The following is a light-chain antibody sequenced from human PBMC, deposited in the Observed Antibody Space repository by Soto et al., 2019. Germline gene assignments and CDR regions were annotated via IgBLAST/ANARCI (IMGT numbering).Light chain of an antibody. Sequence: EIVMTQSPATLSVSQGERATLSCRASQSVSSNLAWYQQKPGQAPRLLIYGASTMAAGIPARFRGSGSVTEFTLTISSLQSEYFAVYYCQQYNNWPLYTCGQGTKLEIK. J-gene: IGKJ2*01. CDR1: QSVSSN. V-gene: IGKV3-15*01. CDR3: QQYNNWPLYT. CDR2: GAS.